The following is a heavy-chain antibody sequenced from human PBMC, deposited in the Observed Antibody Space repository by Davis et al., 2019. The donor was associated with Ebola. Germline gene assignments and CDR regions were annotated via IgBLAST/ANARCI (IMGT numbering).Heavy chain of an antibody. CDR1: GFTFSGSA. CDR3: TVGVMTTVTTGDY. Sequence: PGGSLRLSCAASGFTFSGSAMHWVRQASGKGLEWVGRIRSKANSYATAYAASVKGRFTISRDDSKNTAYLQMNSLKTEDTAVYYCTVGVMTTVTTGDYWGRGTLVTVSS. D-gene: IGHD4-17*01. CDR2: IRSKANSYAT. J-gene: IGHJ4*02. V-gene: IGHV3-73*01.